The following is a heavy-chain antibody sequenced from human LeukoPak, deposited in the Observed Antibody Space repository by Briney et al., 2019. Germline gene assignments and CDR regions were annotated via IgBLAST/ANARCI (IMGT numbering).Heavy chain of an antibody. CDR2: IYPGDSDT. CDR1: GYSFTSYW. J-gene: IGHJ5*02. D-gene: IGHD3-3*01. V-gene: IGHV5-51*01. CDR3: ARNDFWSASWFDP. Sequence: HGESLKISCKGSGYSFTSYWIGWVRQMPGKGLEWMGIIYPGDSDTRYSPSSQGQVTISADKSISTAYLQWSSLKASDTAMYHCARNDFWSASWFDPWGQGTLVTVSS.